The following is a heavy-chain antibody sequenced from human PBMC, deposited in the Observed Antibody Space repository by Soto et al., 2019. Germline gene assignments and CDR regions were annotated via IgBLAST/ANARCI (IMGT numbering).Heavy chain of an antibody. J-gene: IGHJ5*02. D-gene: IGHD1-26*01. CDR1: GGSISSSNW. V-gene: IGHV4-4*02. CDR3: ATLPPRVVAALLPIPT. CDR2: IYHSGNT. Sequence: VQLRQSGPGLVKPSGTLSLTCAVSGGSISSSNWWTGVRQPPGKGQDRIGGIYHSGNTYYNPSLKSRVTITVDKSDNQFALKLNSVTAADTAVCYCATLPPRVVAALLPIPTWGQGTLVTVSS.